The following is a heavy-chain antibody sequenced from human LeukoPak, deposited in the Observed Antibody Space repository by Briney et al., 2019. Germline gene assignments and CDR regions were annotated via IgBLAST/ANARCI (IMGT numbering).Heavy chain of an antibody. Sequence: ASVKVSCKASGYTFTSYYMHWVRQAPGQGLEWMGIINPSGGSTSYAQKFQGRVTMTTDTSTSTVYMELSSLRSEDTAVYYCARATNVLRFLEWSAGAFDIWGQGTMVTVSS. CDR3: ARATNVLRFLEWSAGAFDI. V-gene: IGHV1-46*01. J-gene: IGHJ3*02. CDR1: GYTFTSYY. D-gene: IGHD3-3*01. CDR2: INPSGGST.